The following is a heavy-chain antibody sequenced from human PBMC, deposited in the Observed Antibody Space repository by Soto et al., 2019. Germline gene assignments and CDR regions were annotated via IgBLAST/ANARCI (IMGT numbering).Heavy chain of an antibody. CDR2: ISYSGST. D-gene: IGHD3-16*01. CDR1: GASMSSHY. Sequence: SETLSLTSTVSGASMSSHYWTWLRQPPGKGLEWIGYISYSGSTYYNPSLKSRVTISADTSRNQFSLKLSSVIAADTAVYFCARADPDASVGFWGQGTLVTVSS. V-gene: IGHV4-59*11. CDR3: ARADPDASVGF. J-gene: IGHJ4*02.